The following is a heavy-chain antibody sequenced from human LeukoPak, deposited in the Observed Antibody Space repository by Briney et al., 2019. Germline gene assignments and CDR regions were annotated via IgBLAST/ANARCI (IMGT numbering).Heavy chain of an antibody. CDR1: GFTFRDYT. J-gene: IGHJ4*02. D-gene: IGHD2-2*01. Sequence: PGGSLRLSCAASGFTFRDYTMNWVRQTPGKGLEWVSAISKGGSYMTYADSVKGRFTVSRDNAKNSLFLQMNNLRVEDTAVYFCAREVLIVVEPAANTIDYWGQGTRVTVSS. CDR3: AREVLIVVEPAANTIDY. V-gene: IGHV3-21*01. CDR2: ISKGGSYM.